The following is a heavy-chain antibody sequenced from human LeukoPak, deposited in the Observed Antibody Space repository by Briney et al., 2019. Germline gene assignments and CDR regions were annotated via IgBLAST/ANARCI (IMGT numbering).Heavy chain of an antibody. CDR3: ASLRGGVITSFDY. D-gene: IGHD1-14*01. V-gene: IGHV3-30*03. CDR1: GFTFSSYG. Sequence: GGSLRLSCAASGFTFSSYGMHWVRQAPGKGLEWVAVISYDGSNKYYADSVKGRFTISRDNSKNTLYLQMNSLRAEDTAVYYCASLRGGVITSFDYWGQGTLVTVSS. J-gene: IGHJ4*02. CDR2: ISYDGSNK.